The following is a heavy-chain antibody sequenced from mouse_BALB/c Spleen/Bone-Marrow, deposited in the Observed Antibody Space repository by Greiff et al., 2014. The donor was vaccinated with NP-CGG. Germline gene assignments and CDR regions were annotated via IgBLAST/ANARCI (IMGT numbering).Heavy chain of an antibody. V-gene: IGHV1-4*01. CDR2: INPSSNYT. CDR1: GYTFTSYT. D-gene: IGHD2-3*01. CDR3: ARSMIIYFAMDY. Sequence: QVQLQQPGAELARPGASLKMSCRTSGYTFTSYTVHWIKQRPGQGLEWIGYINPSSNYTNYNQKFKDKATLTADKSSNTAYMKLSSLTSEDSAVYYCARSMIIYFAMDYWGQGTSVTVSS. J-gene: IGHJ4*01.